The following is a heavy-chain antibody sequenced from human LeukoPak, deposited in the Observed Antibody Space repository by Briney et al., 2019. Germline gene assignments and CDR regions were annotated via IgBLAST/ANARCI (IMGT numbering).Heavy chain of an antibody. D-gene: IGHD1-26*01. V-gene: IGHV3-7*03. J-gene: IGHJ4*02. CDR1: GFTFSSYW. CDR3: AKDGARIVGATFDY. CDR2: IKQDGSEK. Sequence: GGSLRLSCAASGFTFSSYWMSWVRQAPGKGLEWVANIKQDGSEKYYVDSVKGRFTISRDDSKNTLYLQMNSLRAEDTAVYYCAKDGARIVGATFDYWGQGTLVTVSS.